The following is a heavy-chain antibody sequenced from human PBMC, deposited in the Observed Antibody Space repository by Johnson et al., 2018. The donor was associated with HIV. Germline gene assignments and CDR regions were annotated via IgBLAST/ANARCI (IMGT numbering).Heavy chain of an antibody. CDR2: IWYDGSNK. D-gene: IGHD1-26*01. CDR3: AKGGGYSDGWAFDI. J-gene: IGHJ3*02. CDR1: RFTFSSYG. V-gene: IGHV3-33*06. Sequence: QVQVVESGGGVVQPGRSLRLSCAASRFTFSSYGMHWVRQAPGKGLKWVAVIWYDGSNKYYADSVKGRFTISRDNSKNTLYLQMNSMGAEDTGVYYCAKGGGYSDGWAFDIWGQGTMVTISS.